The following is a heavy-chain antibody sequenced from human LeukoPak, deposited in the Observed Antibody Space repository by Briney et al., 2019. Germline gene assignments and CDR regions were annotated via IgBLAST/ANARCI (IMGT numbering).Heavy chain of an antibody. V-gene: IGHV4-59*12. D-gene: IGHD3-3*01. CDR2: IYYDGST. CDR1: GGSISSYY. J-gene: IGHJ5*02. CDR3: ARDKDFFRVAYYDFWSGYYKRDWFDP. Sequence: PSETLSLTCTVSGGSISSYYWSWIRQSPGKGLEWIGYIYYDGSTNYNPSLRGRVTISVDTSKNQFSLKPSSVTAADTAVYYCARDKDFFRVAYYDFWSGYYKRDWFDPWGQGTLVTVSS.